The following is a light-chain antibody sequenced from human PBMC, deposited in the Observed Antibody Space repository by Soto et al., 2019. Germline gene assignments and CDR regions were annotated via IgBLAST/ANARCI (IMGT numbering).Light chain of an antibody. CDR2: EVS. J-gene: IGLJ1*01. CDR1: SSDVGGYNY. Sequence: QSVLPQPPSASGSPGQSVTISCTGTSSDVGGYNYVSWYQQHPGKAPKLMIYEVSKRPSGVPDRFSGSRSGNTASLTVSGLQAEDEADYYCSSFAGTNYYVFGSGTRSPS. V-gene: IGLV2-8*01. CDR3: SSFAGTNYYV.